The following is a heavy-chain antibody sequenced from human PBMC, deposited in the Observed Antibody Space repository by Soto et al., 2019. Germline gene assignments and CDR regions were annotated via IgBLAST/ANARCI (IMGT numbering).Heavy chain of an antibody. V-gene: IGHV3-48*04. Sequence: GGSLRLSCAASGFTFRNYGMNWVRQAPGKGLEWVSYIGIGSSTKYYADSVKGRFTISRDNAKNSLYLQMNSLKTEDTAFYYCIREMDAGGLDNWGQGTLVTVSS. CDR1: GFTFRNYG. J-gene: IGHJ4*02. D-gene: IGHD3-16*01. CDR2: IGIGSSTK. CDR3: IREMDAGGLDN.